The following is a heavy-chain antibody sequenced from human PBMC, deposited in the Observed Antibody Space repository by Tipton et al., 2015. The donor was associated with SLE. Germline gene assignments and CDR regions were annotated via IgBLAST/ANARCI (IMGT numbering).Heavy chain of an antibody. CDR2: IFYTGST. Sequence: TLSLTCTVSDGSIRSTNYYWGWIRQPPGKGPEWIGSIFYTGSTYYNPSLKSRVSFSIDTSKHQFSLKLNSVTAADTAVYYCARRHYSGPFDSWGQGTLVTVSS. CDR1: DGSIRSTNYY. V-gene: IGHV4-39*07. CDR3: ARRHYSGPFDS. D-gene: IGHD5-12*01. J-gene: IGHJ4*02.